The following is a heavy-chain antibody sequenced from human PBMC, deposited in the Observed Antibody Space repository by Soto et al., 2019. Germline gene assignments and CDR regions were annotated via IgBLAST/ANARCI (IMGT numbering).Heavy chain of an antibody. V-gene: IGHV3-30*03. Sequence: QVQLVESGGGVVQPGRSLRLSCAASGFTFSSYGMHWVRQAPGKGLEWVAVISYDGSNKYYADSVKGRFTISRDNSKNRLYLQMNRLRAEDTAVYYWAIGGRGYSRGWPFDYWGQGTLVTVSS. J-gene: IGHJ4*02. D-gene: IGHD6-19*01. CDR1: GFTFSSYG. CDR3: AIGGRGYSRGWPFDY. CDR2: ISYDGSNK.